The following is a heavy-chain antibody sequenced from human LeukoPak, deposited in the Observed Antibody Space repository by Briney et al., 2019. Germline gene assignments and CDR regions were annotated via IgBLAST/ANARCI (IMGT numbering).Heavy chain of an antibody. CDR2: INPSGGST. D-gene: IGHD3-10*01. V-gene: IGHV1-46*01. Sequence: PAASLTLSCTASGYTFSSYCMRWVRQAPGQGLEWIGVINPSGGSTTYAHMSQGIVTLTSTTYITKAYMELNSLRSEDPAAYYCSRGPTVYYGSGSYLGYWGQGTLVTVSS. CDR1: GYTFSSYC. CDR3: SRGPTVYYGSGSYLGY. J-gene: IGHJ4*02.